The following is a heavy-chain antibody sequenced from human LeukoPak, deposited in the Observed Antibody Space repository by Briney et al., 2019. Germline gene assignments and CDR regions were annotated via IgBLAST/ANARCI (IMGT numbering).Heavy chain of an antibody. CDR2: ISGSGGST. D-gene: IGHD1-1*01. CDR3: AKGFRNDGGFDY. V-gene: IGHV3-23*01. J-gene: IGHJ4*02. Sequence: GGSLRLSCAASGFTFSSYAMSWVRQAPGKGLEWVSAISGSGGSTYYADSVKGRFTISRDNSKNTLYLQMNSLRAEDTAVYHCAKGFRNDGGFDYWGQGTLVTVSS. CDR1: GFTFSSYA.